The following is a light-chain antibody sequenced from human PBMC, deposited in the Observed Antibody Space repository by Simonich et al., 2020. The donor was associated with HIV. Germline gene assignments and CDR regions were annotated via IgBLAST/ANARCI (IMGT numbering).Light chain of an antibody. V-gene: IGKV1-39*01. CDR1: QSISSY. Sequence: DIQMTQSPSSLSASVGDRITITCRASQSISSYLNRYQQKPGKAPKLLIYSASGLQSGVPSRVSGSGSGTDFTLTISSLQPEDCATYYGQQSYSTPLTFGGGTKVEIK. CDR3: QQSYSTPLT. CDR2: SAS. J-gene: IGKJ4*01.